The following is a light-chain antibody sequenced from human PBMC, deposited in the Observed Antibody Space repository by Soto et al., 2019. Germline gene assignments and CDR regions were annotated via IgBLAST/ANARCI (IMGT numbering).Light chain of an antibody. CDR3: QQYGSSPPVT. Sequence: EIVLKQSPGTLSLTPGERATLSCRASQSVRNSYLAWYQQKPGQAPRLLIYGAYTRATGIPVRFSGSGSGTDFTLTISRLEPEDFAVYYCQQYGSSPPVTFGQGTKVDIK. CDR2: GAY. V-gene: IGKV3-20*01. J-gene: IGKJ1*01. CDR1: QSVRNSY.